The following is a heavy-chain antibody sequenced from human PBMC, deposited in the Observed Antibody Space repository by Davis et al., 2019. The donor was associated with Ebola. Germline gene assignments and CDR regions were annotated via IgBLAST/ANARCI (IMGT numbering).Heavy chain of an antibody. CDR3: ASLYYYDSSGYQEDAFDI. Sequence: ASVKVSCKASGYTFTGYYMHWVRQAPGQGLEWMGWINPNSGGTNYAQKFQGRVTMTRDTSISTAYMELSRLRSDDTAVYYCASLYYYDSSGYQEDAFDIWGQGTMVTVSS. J-gene: IGHJ3*02. D-gene: IGHD3-22*01. V-gene: IGHV1-2*02. CDR2: INPNSGGT. CDR1: GYTFTGYY.